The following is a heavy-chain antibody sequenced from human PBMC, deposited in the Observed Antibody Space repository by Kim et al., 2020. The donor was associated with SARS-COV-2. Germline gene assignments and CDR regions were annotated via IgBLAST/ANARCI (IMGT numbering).Heavy chain of an antibody. D-gene: IGHD2-2*01. CDR3: ATESSTDAFDI. J-gene: IGHJ3*02. CDR2: T. V-gene: IGHV1-24*01. Sequence: TIYAQTFQGRVTMTEDTSTDTAYMELSSLRSEDTAVYYCATESSTDAFDIWGQGTMVTVSS.